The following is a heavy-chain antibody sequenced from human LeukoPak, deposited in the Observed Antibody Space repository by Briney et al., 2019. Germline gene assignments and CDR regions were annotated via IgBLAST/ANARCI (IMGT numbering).Heavy chain of an antibody. J-gene: IGHJ4*02. CDR2: ISSSSSYI. V-gene: IGHV3-21*01. D-gene: IGHD5-18*01. Sequence: NTGGSLRLSCAASGFTFSSYSMNWVRQAPGKGLEWVSSISSSSSYIYYADSVKGRFTISRDNAKNSLYLQMNSLRAEDTAVYYCARAQLWSSCFDYWGQGTLVTVSS. CDR3: ARAQLWSSCFDY. CDR1: GFTFSSYS.